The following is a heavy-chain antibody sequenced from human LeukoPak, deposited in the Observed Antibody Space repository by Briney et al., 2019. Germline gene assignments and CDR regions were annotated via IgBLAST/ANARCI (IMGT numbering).Heavy chain of an antibody. J-gene: IGHJ4*02. CDR1: GFTFSNYW. V-gene: IGHV3-7*01. Sequence: PGGSLRLSYAASGFTFSNYWMAWVRQAPGKGPEWVANINLDGSQKYYVDSVKGRFTTSRDNAENSLYLQMNSLRAEDTALYYCARKRPNYFDYWGQGTLVTVSS. CDR2: INLDGSQK. CDR3: ARKRPNYFDY.